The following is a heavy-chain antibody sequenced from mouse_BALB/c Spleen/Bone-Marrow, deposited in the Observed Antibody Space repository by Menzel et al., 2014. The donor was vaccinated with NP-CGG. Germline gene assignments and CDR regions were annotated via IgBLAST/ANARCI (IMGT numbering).Heavy chain of an antibody. D-gene: IGHD2-1*01. J-gene: IGHJ3*01. Sequence: VQLKQSGPELVKPGASVKISCKASGYSFXAYYIHWVKQSHVKSLEWIGRINPYNGATSYNQNFKDKASLTVDKSSSTAYMELHSLTSEDSADYYCARKGNYGWFAYWGQGTLVTVSA. CDR2: INPYNGAT. V-gene: IGHV1-31*01. CDR3: ARKGNYGWFAY. CDR1: GYSFXAYY.